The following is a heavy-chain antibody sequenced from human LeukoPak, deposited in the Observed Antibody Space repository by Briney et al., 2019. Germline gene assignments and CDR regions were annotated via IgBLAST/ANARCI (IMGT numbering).Heavy chain of an antibody. D-gene: IGHD3-10*01. J-gene: IGHJ4*02. CDR2: VSPYNGNT. Sequence: ASVKVSCKTSGYTFTDYDITWVRQAPGQGLEWMGRVSPYNGNTYYSQRFQGRVTIAKDTSTGTAYLDLRNLGADDTAMYYCARNGRVRRVVKDLFEYWGQGTLVAVSS. CDR1: GYTFTDYD. V-gene: IGHV1-18*01. CDR3: ARNGRVRRVVKDLFEY.